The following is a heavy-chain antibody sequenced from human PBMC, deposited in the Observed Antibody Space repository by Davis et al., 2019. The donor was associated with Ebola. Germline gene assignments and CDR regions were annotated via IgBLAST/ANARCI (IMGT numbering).Heavy chain of an antibody. J-gene: IGHJ6*02. D-gene: IGHD3-3*01. CDR3: ARDHNYDFWSGYRGTGYYYGMDV. V-gene: IGHV3-23*01. CDR2: ISGSGGST. CDR1: GFTFSSYA. Sequence: GGSLRLSCAASGFTFSSYAMSWVRQAPGKGLEWVSAISGSGGSTYYADSVKGRFTISRDNSKNTLYLQMNSLRAGDTAVYYCARDHNYDFWSGYRGTGYYYGMDVWGQGTTVTVSS.